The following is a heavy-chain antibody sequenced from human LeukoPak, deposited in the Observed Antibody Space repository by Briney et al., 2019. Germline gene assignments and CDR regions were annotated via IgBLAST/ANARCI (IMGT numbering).Heavy chain of an antibody. Sequence: PGGSLRLSCAASGFTFSSYAMSWVRQAPGKGLEWVSAISVNGGSTYYADSVKGRFTISRGNSKNTLYLQMNSLRAEDTAVYFCAKVRVVLVPAGAFDIWGQGTVVTVSS. V-gene: IGHV3-23*01. CDR3: AKVRVVLVPAGAFDI. D-gene: IGHD2-2*01. J-gene: IGHJ3*02. CDR2: ISVNGGST. CDR1: GFTFSSYA.